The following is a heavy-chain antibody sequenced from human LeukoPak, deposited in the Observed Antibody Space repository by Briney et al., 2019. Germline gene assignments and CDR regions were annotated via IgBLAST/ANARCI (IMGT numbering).Heavy chain of an antibody. D-gene: IGHD2-2*01. Sequence: SETLSLTCTVSGGSISSGGYYWSWIRQHPGKGLEWIGYIYYSGSTYYNPSLKSRVTISVDTSKNQFSLKLSSVTAADTAVYYCAREGPGYCSSTSCLRRGGMDVWGRGTTVTVSS. V-gene: IGHV4-31*03. CDR1: GGSISSGGYY. J-gene: IGHJ6*02. CDR2: IYYSGST. CDR3: AREGPGYCSSTSCLRRGGMDV.